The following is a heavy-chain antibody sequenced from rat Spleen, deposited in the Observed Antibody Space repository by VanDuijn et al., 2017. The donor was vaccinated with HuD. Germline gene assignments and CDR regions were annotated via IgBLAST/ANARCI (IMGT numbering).Heavy chain of an antibody. D-gene: IGHD1-9*01. J-gene: IGHJ2*01. V-gene: IGHV5-29*01. Sequence: EVQLVESDGGLVQPGRSLKLSCAASGFTFSDYCVAWVRQAPTTGLEWVATISYGDSSGHSGTYYRDYVRGRFTTPRDNAKSTLSLQTDSLRSEDTATYYCARRHYGYTDYFDYWGQGVMVTVSS. CDR1: GFTFSDYC. CDR2: ISYGDSSGHSGT. CDR3: ARRHYGYTDYFDY.